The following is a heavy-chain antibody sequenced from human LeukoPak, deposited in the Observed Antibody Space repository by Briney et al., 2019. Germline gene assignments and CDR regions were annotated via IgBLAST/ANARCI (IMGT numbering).Heavy chain of an antibody. CDR2: ISGDGRDT. V-gene: IGHV3-23*01. D-gene: IGHD1-26*01. CDR1: GFTFSTYA. CDR3: AKGGAFCTTGGGGSLEP. Sequence: GGSLRLSCAASGFTFSTYAMTWVRQAPGKGLEWVSGISGDGRDTYYADSVKGRFIISRDNSKNTLDLQMNSLRAEDTAIYYCAKGGAFCTTGGGGSLEPWGQGPLVTVPS. J-gene: IGHJ5*02.